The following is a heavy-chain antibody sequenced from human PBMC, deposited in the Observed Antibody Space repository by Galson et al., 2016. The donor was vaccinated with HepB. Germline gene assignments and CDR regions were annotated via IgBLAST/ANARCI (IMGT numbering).Heavy chain of an antibody. D-gene: IGHD3-3*01. CDR3: ARGRIYDFWSGYYWSSMDV. Sequence: SETLSLTCTVSGDSITNVGRHWGWFRQSPEMGLEYIGSIHSSGTSYYNPSLTSRVTVSADTSKNQFSLKLSSVTAADTAVYYCARGRIYDFWSGYYWSSMDVWGQGTTVTVSS. J-gene: IGHJ6*02. CDR1: GDSITNVGRH. CDR2: IHSSGTS. V-gene: IGHV4-39*01.